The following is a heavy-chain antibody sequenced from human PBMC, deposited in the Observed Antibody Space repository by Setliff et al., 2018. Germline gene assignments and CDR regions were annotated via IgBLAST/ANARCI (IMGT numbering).Heavy chain of an antibody. V-gene: IGHV4-61*09. CDR1: GDSISSRPFY. CDR3: ARMSGFLYMDV. Sequence: SETLSLTCTVSGDSISSRPFYWGWFRQPAGKELEWIGQIYTSWSTIYNPSLKSRVTISLDTSKSQFFLKLDSVTAADTAVYYCARMSGFLYMDVWGKDTPVTVSS. CDR2: IYTSWST. J-gene: IGHJ6*03. D-gene: IGHD3-3*01.